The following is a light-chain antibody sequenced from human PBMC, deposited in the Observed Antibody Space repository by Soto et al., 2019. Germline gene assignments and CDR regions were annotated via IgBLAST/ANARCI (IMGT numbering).Light chain of an antibody. J-gene: IGKJ5*01. Sequence: DIQMTQSPSTLSASVGDRVTITCRASQSISSWLAWYQQKPGKAPKLLIYDASSLESGVPSRFSGSGSGTEFTLTISSLQPDDFATYYCKQYNSYSITFGPGTRLEIK. CDR3: KQYNSYSIT. CDR2: DAS. V-gene: IGKV1-5*01. CDR1: QSISSW.